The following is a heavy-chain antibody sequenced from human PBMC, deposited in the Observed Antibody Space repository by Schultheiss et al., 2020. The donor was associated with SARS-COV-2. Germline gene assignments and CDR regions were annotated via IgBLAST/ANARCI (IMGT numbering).Heavy chain of an antibody. Sequence: RQAPGKGLEWVGRIKSETDGGTTDYAAPVKGRFSTSRDDSKSTLYLQMNSLKAEDTAVYYCTTGLGITIFGVVIIPYYYYYMDVWGKGTTVTVSS. J-gene: IGHJ6*03. CDR2: IKSETDGGTT. D-gene: IGHD3-3*01. CDR3: TTGLGITIFGVVIIPYYYYYMDV. V-gene: IGHV3-15*01.